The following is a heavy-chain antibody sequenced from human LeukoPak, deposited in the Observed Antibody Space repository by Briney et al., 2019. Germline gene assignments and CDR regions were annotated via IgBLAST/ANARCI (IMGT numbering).Heavy chain of an antibody. Sequence: TGGSLRLSCAASGFTFSSYAMGWVRQAPGKGLEWVSSISGSGGSTYYADSVKGRFTISRDNSKNTLYLQMNSLRGEDTAVYYCAKDREGTIADYFDYWGQGTLVTVSS. CDR2: ISGSGGST. J-gene: IGHJ4*02. CDR3: AKDREGTIADYFDY. V-gene: IGHV3-23*01. CDR1: GFTFSSYA. D-gene: IGHD1-7*01.